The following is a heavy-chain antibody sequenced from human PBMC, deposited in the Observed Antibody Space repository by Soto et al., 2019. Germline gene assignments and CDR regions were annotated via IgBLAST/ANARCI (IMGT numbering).Heavy chain of an antibody. CDR2: TIPIFGTA. CDR3: ARSYGSGSYTNWFDP. CDR1: GGTFSSYA. Sequence: QVQLVQSGAEVKKPGSSVKVSCKASGGTFSSYAISWVRQAPGQGLEWMGGTIPIFGTANYAQKFQGGVTITADESTSTAYMELSRLSAEDTAVYYCARSYGSGSYTNWFDPWGQGTLVTVSS. D-gene: IGHD3-10*01. V-gene: IGHV1-69*12. J-gene: IGHJ5*02.